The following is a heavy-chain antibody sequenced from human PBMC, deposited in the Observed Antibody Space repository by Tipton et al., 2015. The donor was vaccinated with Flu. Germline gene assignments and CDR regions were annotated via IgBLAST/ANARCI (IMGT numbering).Heavy chain of an antibody. J-gene: IGHJ4*02. V-gene: IGHV3-7*04. D-gene: IGHD6-13*01. Sequence: SLRLSCAASGFTLSSYWMSWVRQASGKGLEWVANIKQDGSEKYYVDSVKGRFTISRGNAKNSVYLQMNSLRAEDTAVYYCARAIAAAGGYWGQGTLVTVSS. CDR3: ARAIAAAGGY. CDR2: IKQDGSEK. CDR1: GFTLSSYW.